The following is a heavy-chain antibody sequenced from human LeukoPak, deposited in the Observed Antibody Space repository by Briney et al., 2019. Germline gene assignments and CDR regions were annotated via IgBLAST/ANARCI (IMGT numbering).Heavy chain of an antibody. CDR2: IGGSGGST. V-gene: IGHV3-23*01. CDR3: AGLTGYDY. CDR1: GFTFSSYA. J-gene: IGHJ4*02. Sequence: GGSLRLSCAASGFTFSSYAMSWVRQAPGKGLEWVSAIGGSGGSTYYADSVKGRFTISRDDSKNTAYLQMNSLKTGDTAVYYCAGLTGYDYWGQGTLVTVSS. D-gene: IGHD2-8*02.